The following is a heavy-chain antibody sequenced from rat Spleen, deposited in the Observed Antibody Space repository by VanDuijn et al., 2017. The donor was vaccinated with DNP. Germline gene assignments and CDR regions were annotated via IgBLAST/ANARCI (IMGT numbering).Heavy chain of an antibody. J-gene: IGHJ1*01. V-gene: IGHV3-1*01. CDR3: ARSSASYYWYFDL. CDR1: GYSITSNY. CDR2: ISYSGST. Sequence: EVQLQETGPGPVKPSQSLSLTCSVTGYSITSNYWGWIRKFPGNKMEWIGHISYSGSTGSNPSLKSRISITRDTSKNQFFLQLNSVTSEDTATYYCARSSASYYWYFDLWGPGTMVTVSS.